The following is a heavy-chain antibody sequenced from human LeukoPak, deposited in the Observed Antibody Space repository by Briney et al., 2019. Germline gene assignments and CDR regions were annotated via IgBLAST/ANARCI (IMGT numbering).Heavy chain of an antibody. Sequence: SETLSLTCTVSGGSISSYYWSWIRQPPGKGLEWIGYIYYSGSTNYNPSLKSRVTISLDTSKNQFSLKLSSVTATDTALYYCARVNYRSGSFSSWFDPWGQGTLVTVSS. D-gene: IGHD3-10*01. CDR2: IYYSGST. CDR1: GGSISSYY. V-gene: IGHV4-59*08. CDR3: ARVNYRSGSFSSWFDP. J-gene: IGHJ5*02.